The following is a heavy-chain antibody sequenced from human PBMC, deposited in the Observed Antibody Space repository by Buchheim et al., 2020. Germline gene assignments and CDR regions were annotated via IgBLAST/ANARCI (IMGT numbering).Heavy chain of an antibody. V-gene: IGHV3-48*01. CDR1: GFTFSSYS. CDR2: ISSSSITI. Sequence: EVQLVESGGGLVQPGGSLRLSCAASGFTFSSYSMNWVRQAPGKGLEWVSYISSSSITIYYADSVKGRFTISRDNAKNSLYLQMNSLRAEDTAVYYCAREDALYYYGMDVWGQGTT. CDR3: AREDALYYYGMDV. J-gene: IGHJ6*02.